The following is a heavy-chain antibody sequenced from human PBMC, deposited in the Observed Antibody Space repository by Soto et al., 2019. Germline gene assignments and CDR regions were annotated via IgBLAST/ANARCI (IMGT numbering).Heavy chain of an antibody. CDR3: ASFWALWGGGGYDLRMPQLDY. V-gene: IGHV1-69*13. Sequence: GASVKVSCKASGGTFSSYAISWVRQAPGQGLEWMGGIIPIFGKANYAQKFQGRVTITADASTSTAYMELSSLRSDDTAVYYCASFWALWGGGGYDLRMPQLDYWGQGTLVTVHS. D-gene: IGHD5-12*01. J-gene: IGHJ4*02. CDR1: GGTFSSYA. CDR2: IIPIFGKA.